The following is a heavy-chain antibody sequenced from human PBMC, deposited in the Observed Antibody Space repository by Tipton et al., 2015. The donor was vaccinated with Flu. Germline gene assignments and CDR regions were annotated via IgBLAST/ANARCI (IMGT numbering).Heavy chain of an antibody. CDR3: ARGLTYHDTSGYVFDY. V-gene: IGHV4-4*07. CDR1: GGSINGYY. J-gene: IGHJ4*02. CDR2: IYGSGST. Sequence: TLSLTCTVSGGSINGYYWSWIRLPAGKGLEWIGRIYGSGSTNYNPSLESRVIVSGGTSMTQVSLKLSSVTAADTAIYYCARGLTYHDTSGYVFDYWGQGVLVTVSS. D-gene: IGHD3-22*01.